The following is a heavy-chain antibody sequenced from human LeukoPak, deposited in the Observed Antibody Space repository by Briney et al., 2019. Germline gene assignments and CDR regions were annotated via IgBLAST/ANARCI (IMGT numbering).Heavy chain of an antibody. CDR3: AAVKTYYYDTSGYYFPLNAFDI. D-gene: IGHD3-22*01. CDR1: GYAFTSYG. Sequence: ASVKVSCKASGYAFTSYGISWVRQAPGQGLEWMGWMNPNSGNTGYAQMFQGRVTMTEDTSTDTAYMELSSLRSEDTAVYYCAAVKTYYYDTSGYYFPLNAFDIWGQGTMVTVSS. V-gene: IGHV1-8*02. CDR2: MNPNSGNT. J-gene: IGHJ3*02.